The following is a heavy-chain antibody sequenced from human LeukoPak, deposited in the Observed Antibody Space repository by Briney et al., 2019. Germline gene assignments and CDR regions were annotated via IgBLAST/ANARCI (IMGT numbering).Heavy chain of an antibody. CDR1: GFTFSTYS. CDR2: ISSSSIYM. J-gene: IGHJ6*02. Sequence: GGSLRLSCAASGFTFSTYSINWVRQAPGKGLEWVSSISSSSIYMYYADSVKGRFTISRDNARNSLYLQMNSLRAEDTAVYYCARDFSTTYYYYYHMDVWGQGTTVTVSS. CDR3: ARDFSTTYYYYYHMDV. V-gene: IGHV3-21*01. D-gene: IGHD2-2*01.